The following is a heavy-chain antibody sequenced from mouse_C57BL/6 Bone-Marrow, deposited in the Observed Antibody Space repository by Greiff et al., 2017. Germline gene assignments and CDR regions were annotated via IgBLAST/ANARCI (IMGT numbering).Heavy chain of an antibody. CDR2: IYPSDSET. J-gene: IGHJ1*03. V-gene: IGHV1-61*01. CDR3: ARDSNWYFDV. D-gene: IGHD2-5*01. Sequence: VQLQESGAELVRPGSSVKLSCKASGYTFTSYWMDWVKQRPGQGLEWIGNIYPSDSETHYNQKFKDKATLTVDKSSSTAYMQLSSLTSEDSAVYYCARDSNWYFDVWGTGTTVTVSS. CDR1: GYTFTSYW.